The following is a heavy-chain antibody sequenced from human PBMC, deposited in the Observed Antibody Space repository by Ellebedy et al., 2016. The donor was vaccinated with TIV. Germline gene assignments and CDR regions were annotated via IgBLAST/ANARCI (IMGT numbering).Heavy chain of an antibody. V-gene: IGHV3-30*02. D-gene: IGHD3-10*01. CDR2: IRYDGRSK. CDR3: AKDSGTFSGVYKYYGMGV. Sequence: GGSLRLSCAVSGFTFSNYLMQWVRQAPGKGLEWVTFIRYDGRSKYYADSVEGRFTISRDNSKNTVYLQMNSLRAEDTAVYYCAKDSGTFSGVYKYYGMGVWGPGTTVTVSS. CDR1: GFTFSNYL. J-gene: IGHJ6*02.